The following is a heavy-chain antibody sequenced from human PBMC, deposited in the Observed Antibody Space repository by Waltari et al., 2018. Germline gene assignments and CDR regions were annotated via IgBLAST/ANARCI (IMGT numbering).Heavy chain of an antibody. CDR3: ARENYDFWSGYYTNGMDV. CDR1: GFTFSSYW. Sequence: EVQLVESGGGLVQPGGSLRLSCAASGFTFSSYWMSWVRQAPGKGLEWVANIKQDGSEKYYVDSVKGRFTISRDNAKNSLYLQMNSLRAEDTAVYYCARENYDFWSGYYTNGMDVWGQGTTVTVSS. J-gene: IGHJ6*02. D-gene: IGHD3-3*01. V-gene: IGHV3-7*01. CDR2: IKQDGSEK.